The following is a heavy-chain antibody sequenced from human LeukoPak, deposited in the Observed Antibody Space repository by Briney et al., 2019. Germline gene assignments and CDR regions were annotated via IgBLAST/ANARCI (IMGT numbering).Heavy chain of an antibody. CDR1: GFTFDDYA. CDR2: ISWNSGSI. CDR3: AKDIGFVGPAEGMDV. J-gene: IGHJ6*04. Sequence: GGSLRLSCAASGFTFDDYAMHWVRQAPGKGLEWVSGISWNSGSIGYADSVKGRFTISRDNAKNSLYLQMNSLRAEDTALYYCAKDIGFVGPAEGMDVWGKGTTVTISS. D-gene: IGHD2-15*01. V-gene: IGHV3-9*01.